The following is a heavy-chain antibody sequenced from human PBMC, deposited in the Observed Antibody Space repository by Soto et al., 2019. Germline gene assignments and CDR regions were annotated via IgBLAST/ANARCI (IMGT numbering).Heavy chain of an antibody. J-gene: IGHJ6*02. CDR3: ARGRGEDILTGYDVEPYGMDV. D-gene: IGHD3-9*01. V-gene: IGHV1-2*04. Sequence: ASVKVSCKASGYTFTGYYMHWVRQAPGQGLEWMGWINPNSGGTNYAQKFQGWVTMTRDTSISTAYMELSRLRSDDTAVYYCARGRGEDILTGYDVEPYGMDVWGQGTTVTVSS. CDR2: INPNSGGT. CDR1: GYTFTGYY.